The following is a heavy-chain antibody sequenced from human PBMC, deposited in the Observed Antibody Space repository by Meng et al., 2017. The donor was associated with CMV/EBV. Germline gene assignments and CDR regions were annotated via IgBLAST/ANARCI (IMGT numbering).Heavy chain of an antibody. D-gene: IGHD2-2*01. V-gene: IGHV1-8*01. J-gene: IGHJ4*02. CDR2: MNPNSGNT. CDR3: ASELFCSSTSCW. Sequence: ASVKVSCKASGYTFTSYDINWVRQATGQGLEWMGWMNPNSGNTGYAQKFQGRVTMTRNTSISTAYMELSSLRSEYTAVYYCASELFCSSTSCWWGQGTLVTVSS. CDR1: GYTFTSYD.